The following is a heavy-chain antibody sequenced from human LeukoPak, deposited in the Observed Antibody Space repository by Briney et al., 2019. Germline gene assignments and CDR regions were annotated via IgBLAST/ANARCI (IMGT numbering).Heavy chain of an antibody. CDR3: ARERDCSSTSCRSDAFDI. CDR2: VYGGGST. Sequence: GGSLRLPCAASGFPVSSNYMSWVRQAPGKGLEWVSVVYGGGSTYYADSVKGRFTISRDNSKNTLYLQMNSLRAEDTAVYYCARERDCSSTSCRSDAFDIWGQGTMVTVSS. J-gene: IGHJ3*02. CDR1: GFPVSSNY. V-gene: IGHV3-66*02. D-gene: IGHD2-2*01.